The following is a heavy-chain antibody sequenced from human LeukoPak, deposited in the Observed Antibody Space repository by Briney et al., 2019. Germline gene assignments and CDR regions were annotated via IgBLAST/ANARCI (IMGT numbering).Heavy chain of an antibody. CDR1: GYTFTSYD. CDR2: MNPNSGNT. Sequence: GASVKVSCKASGYTFTSYDINWVRQATGQGLEWMGWMNPNSGNTGYAQKFQGRVTMTRNTSISTAYMELSSLRSEDTAVYYCARGFNWYYYDGSGAFDIWGQGTMVTVSS. CDR3: ARGFNWYYYDGSGAFDI. D-gene: IGHD3-22*01. V-gene: IGHV1-8*01. J-gene: IGHJ3*02.